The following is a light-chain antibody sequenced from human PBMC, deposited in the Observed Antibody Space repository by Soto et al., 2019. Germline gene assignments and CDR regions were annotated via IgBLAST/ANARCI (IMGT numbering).Light chain of an antibody. J-gene: IGLJ3*02. CDR2: VGTGGIVG. CDR3: GADHGSGSNFVV. CDR1: SDYNNYE. Sequence: QPVLTQPPSASASLGASVTLTCTLSSDYNNYEVDWYQRRPGKGPRFVMRVGTGGIVGSKGDGIPDRFSVLGSGLNRFLTIKNIQEEDESDYHCGADHGSGSNFVVFGGGTQLTVL. V-gene: IGLV9-49*01.